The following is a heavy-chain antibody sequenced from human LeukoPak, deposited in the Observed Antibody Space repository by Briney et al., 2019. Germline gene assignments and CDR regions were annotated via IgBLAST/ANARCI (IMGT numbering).Heavy chain of an antibody. CDR2: ITSSGDKT. Sequence: SGGSLRLSCASSGFTFSSYAMSWVRQAPGKGLEWVSFITSSGDKTHYADSVKGRFTISRDNSKNTLYLQMNSLRAEDTAIYYCAKRGSALSFDPWGQGTLVTVSS. D-gene: IGHD6-19*01. V-gene: IGHV3-23*01. J-gene: IGHJ5*02. CDR3: AKRGSALSFDP. CDR1: GFTFSSYA.